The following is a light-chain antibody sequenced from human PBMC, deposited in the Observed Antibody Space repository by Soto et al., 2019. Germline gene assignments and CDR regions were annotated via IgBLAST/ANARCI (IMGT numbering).Light chain of an antibody. J-gene: IGKJ2*01. CDR2: GAS. CDR3: QQYNNWPLT. V-gene: IGKV3-15*01. CDR1: QSVSSY. Sequence: IVLTQSAGALSLSRGERAALSCRASQSVSSYLAWYQQKPGQAPRLLIYGASTRATGIPARFSGSGSGTEFTLTISSLQSEDFAVYYCQQYNNWPLTFGQGTKVDIK.